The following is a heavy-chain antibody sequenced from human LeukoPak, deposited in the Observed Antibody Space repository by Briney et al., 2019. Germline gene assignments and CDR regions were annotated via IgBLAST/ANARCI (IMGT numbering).Heavy chain of an antibody. CDR3: ATVVPTTIPNFDY. V-gene: IGHV3-21*01. Sequence: GGSLRLSCAASGFTFSSYSMNWVRQAPGKGLEWVSSISDNSNYIYYADSVKGRFTISRDNAKNSLYLQMNSLRAEDTALYYCATVVPTTIPNFDYWGQGTLVTVSS. CDR2: ISDNSNYI. CDR1: GFTFSSYS. D-gene: IGHD2-2*01. J-gene: IGHJ4*02.